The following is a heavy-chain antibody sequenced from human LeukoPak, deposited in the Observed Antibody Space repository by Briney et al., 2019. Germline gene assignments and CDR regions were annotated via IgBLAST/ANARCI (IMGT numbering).Heavy chain of an antibody. CDR2: IKSKTDGGTA. CDR1: GFTFSDAW. CDR3: TXVXQTXGY. J-gene: IGHJ4*02. V-gene: IGHV3-15*01. Sequence: GGSLRLSCAASGFTFSDAWMSGVRQTPGKGLEWVGRIKSKTDGGTADYAAPVKGRFTISRDDSKDMLFLQMDILKTADTSVYYCTXVXQTXGYWGQXILVXVSS.